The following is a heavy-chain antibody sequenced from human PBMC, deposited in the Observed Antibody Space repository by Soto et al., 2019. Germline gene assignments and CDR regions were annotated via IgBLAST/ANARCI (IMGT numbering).Heavy chain of an antibody. CDR2: IIPIFGKA. CDR3: ARSSYSSGYYYVFDY. D-gene: IGHD3-22*01. CDR1: GATFSSYA. V-gene: IGHV1-69*06. Sequence: QVQLVQSGAEVKKPGSSVKVSCKASGATFSSYAISWVRQAPGQGLEWMGGIIPIFGKANYAKKFQGRVTITADKSTSTAYMELSSLRSEDTAVYYCARSSYSSGYYYVFDYWGQGTLVTVSS. J-gene: IGHJ4*02.